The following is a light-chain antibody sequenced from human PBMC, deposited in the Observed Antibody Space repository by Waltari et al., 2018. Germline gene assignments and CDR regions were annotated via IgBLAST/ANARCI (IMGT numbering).Light chain of an antibody. J-gene: IGKJ4*01. CDR3: QQYDGEVLT. CDR1: QSVPSIS. CDR2: GTS. Sequence: EIVLTQSPGTLSLSPGERATLSCRASQSVPSISLTWYQPKLGQAPRLLLYGTSSRATGIPDRFSGRGSGTDFTLTSSRLEPEDFAVYYCQQYDGEVLTFGGGTKVEI. V-gene: IGKV3-20*01.